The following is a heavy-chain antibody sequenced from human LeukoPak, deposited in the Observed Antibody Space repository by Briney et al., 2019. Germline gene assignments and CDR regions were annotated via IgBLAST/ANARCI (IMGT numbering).Heavy chain of an antibody. J-gene: IGHJ6*02. Sequence: SVKVSCKASGFTFTSSAMQWVRQARGQRLEWIGWIVVGSGNTNYAQKFQERVTITRDMSSSTAYMELSSLRSEDTAVYYCAAASLDYYYGMDVWGQGTTVTVSS. CDR3: AAASLDYYYGMDV. V-gene: IGHV1-58*02. CDR2: IVVGSGNT. CDR1: GFTFTSSA.